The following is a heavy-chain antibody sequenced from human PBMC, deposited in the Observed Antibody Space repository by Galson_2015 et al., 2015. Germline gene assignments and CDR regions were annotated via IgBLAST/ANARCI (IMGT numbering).Heavy chain of an antibody. J-gene: IGHJ4*02. V-gene: IGHV3-7*01. D-gene: IGHD3-3*01. CDR1: GFTFGSYW. Sequence: SLRLSCAASGFTFGSYWMSWVRQAPEKGLEWVANIKQDGSEKYYVDSVKGRFTISRDNAEKSLYLQMDSLRAEDTAMYYCARLIFGVVINPYFDYWGQGNMVTVSS. CDR3: ARLIFGVVINPYFDY. CDR2: IKQDGSEK.